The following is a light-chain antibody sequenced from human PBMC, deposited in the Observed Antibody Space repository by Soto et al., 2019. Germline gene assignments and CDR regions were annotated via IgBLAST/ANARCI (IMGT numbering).Light chain of an antibody. CDR1: QAVNTR. Sequence: EIVLTQSPATLSSFPGDRVTLSCRASQAVNTRLAWYQHKPGQAPRLLIYGASTRATGIPARFSGSGSGTEFTLTINSLQSEDFAVYYCQQYNNWPRTFGQGTKVDIK. J-gene: IGKJ1*01. V-gene: IGKV3-15*01. CDR2: GAS. CDR3: QQYNNWPRT.